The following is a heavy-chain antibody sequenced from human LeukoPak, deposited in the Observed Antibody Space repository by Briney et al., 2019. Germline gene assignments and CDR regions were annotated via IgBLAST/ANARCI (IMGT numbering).Heavy chain of an antibody. CDR1: GFTFSSSA. CDR3: LRDLNWSLDQ. J-gene: IGHJ4*02. CDR2: ISNNGGYT. D-gene: IGHD1-20*01. Sequence: PGGSLRLSCAASGFTFSSSAMSWVRQAPGKGLEWVSAISNNGGYTYYADSAQGRFTISRDNSKSTLCLQMNSLRAEDTAVYYCLRDLNWSLDQWGQGTLVTVSS. V-gene: IGHV3-23*01.